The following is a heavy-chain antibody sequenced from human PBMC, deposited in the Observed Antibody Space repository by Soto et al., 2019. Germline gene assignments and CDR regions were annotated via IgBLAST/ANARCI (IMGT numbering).Heavy chain of an antibody. Sequence: GGSLRLSCAASGFTFSSYSMNWVRQAPGKGLAWVSSISSSSSYIYYADSVKGRFTISRDNAKNSLYLQMNSLRAEETDVYYCARGLGTMVRGVMTYYYGMDVWGQGTTVTVSS. CDR2: ISSSSSYI. V-gene: IGHV3-21*01. CDR1: GFTFSSYS. J-gene: IGHJ6*02. CDR3: ARGLGTMVRGVMTYYYGMDV. D-gene: IGHD3-10*01.